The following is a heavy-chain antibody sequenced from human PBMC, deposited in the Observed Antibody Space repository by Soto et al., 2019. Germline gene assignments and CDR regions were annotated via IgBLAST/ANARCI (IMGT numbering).Heavy chain of an antibody. Sequence: SETLSLTCTVSGGSISSYYWSWIRQPPGKGLEWIGYIYYSGSTNYNPSLKSRVTISVDTSKNQFSLKLSSVTAADTAVYYCAKTLERQHYYFDYWAQGTLVTVYS. CDR2: IYYSGST. CDR3: AKTLERQHYYFDY. J-gene: IGHJ4*02. D-gene: IGHD1-1*01. CDR1: GGSISSYY. V-gene: IGHV4-59*01.